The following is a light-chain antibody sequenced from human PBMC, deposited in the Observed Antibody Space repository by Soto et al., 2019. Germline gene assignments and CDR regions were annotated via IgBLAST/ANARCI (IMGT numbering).Light chain of an antibody. Sequence: EIVMTQSPATLSVSPGERATLSCRASQSVSSNLAWYQQKPGQAPRLLIYGASTRATGIPARFSGSGSGTEFTLIISSLQSEDFAVYYCQQYNNWSPWTFGQGTKVEIK. J-gene: IGKJ1*01. V-gene: IGKV3-15*01. CDR3: QQYNNWSPWT. CDR1: QSVSSN. CDR2: GAS.